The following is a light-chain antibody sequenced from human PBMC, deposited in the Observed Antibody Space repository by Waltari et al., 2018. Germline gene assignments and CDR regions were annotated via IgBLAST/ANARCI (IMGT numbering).Light chain of an antibody. CDR2: EVT. V-gene: IGLV2-23*02. CDR3: CSYMGIAI. CDR1: NSDVGGYNF. Sequence: QSALTQPASVSGSPGQSITISCTGTNSDVGGYNFVSWYQQHAGRAPKLMIYEVTKRPSGVSNHFSGSKSGNTASLTISGLQAEDEADYYCCSYMGIAIFGGGTKLTVL. J-gene: IGLJ2*01.